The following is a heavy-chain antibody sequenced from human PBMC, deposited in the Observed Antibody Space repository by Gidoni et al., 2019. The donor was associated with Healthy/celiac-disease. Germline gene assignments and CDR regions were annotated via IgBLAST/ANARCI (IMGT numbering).Heavy chain of an antibody. V-gene: IGHV3-23*01. CDR3: AKDYIVATPWFDP. Sequence: EVQLLESGGGLVQPGGSLSLSCPASGFTFSSYALSWVRQAAGKGLAWLSAFSGSGGSTYYADSVKGRFTISRDNSKNTLYLQMNSLRAEDTAVYYCAKDYIVATPWFDPWGQGTLVTVSS. CDR1: GFTFSSYA. CDR2: FSGSGGST. J-gene: IGHJ5*02. D-gene: IGHD2-15*01.